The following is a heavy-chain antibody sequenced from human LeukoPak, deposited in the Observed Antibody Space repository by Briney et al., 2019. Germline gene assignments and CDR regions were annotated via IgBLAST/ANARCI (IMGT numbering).Heavy chain of an antibody. J-gene: IGHJ4*02. CDR3: AHSITMVRGVIPPYYFDY. V-gene: IGHV2-5*01. CDR1: GFSLSTSGGG. Sequence: SGPTLVKPTQTLTLTCTFSGFSLSTSGGGVGWIRQPPGKALEWLALIYWNDDKRYSPSLKSRLTITKDNSKNQVVLTMTNMDPVDTATYYCAHSITMVRGVIPPYYFDYWGQGTLVTVSS. D-gene: IGHD3-10*01. CDR2: IYWNDDK.